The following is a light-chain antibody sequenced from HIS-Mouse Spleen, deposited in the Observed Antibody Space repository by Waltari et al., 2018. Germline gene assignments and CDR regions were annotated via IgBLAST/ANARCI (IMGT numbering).Light chain of an antibody. J-gene: IGLJ3*02. CDR2: EGS. CDR3: CSYAGSSTWV. CDR1: SSDVGRYNL. V-gene: IGLV2-23*01. Sequence: QSALTQPASVSGSPGPSITISCTGTSSDVGRYNLVSWYQQHPGKAPNLMIYEGSKRPSGVSNRFSGSKSGNTASLTISGLQAEDEADYYCCSYAGSSTWVFGGGTKLTVL.